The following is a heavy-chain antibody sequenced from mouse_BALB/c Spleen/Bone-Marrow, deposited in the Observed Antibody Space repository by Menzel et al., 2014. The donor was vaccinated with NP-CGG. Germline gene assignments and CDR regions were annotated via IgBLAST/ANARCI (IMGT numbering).Heavy chain of an antibody. J-gene: IGHJ3*01. CDR3: ARAHYYGLFAY. D-gene: IGHD1-2*01. CDR1: GFVFSRYW. V-gene: IGHV4-1*02. Sequence: EVQLQQSGGGLVQPGGSLKLSCAASGFVFSRYWMSWIRQAPGKGLEWIGEINPDSSTINYTPSLKDKFIISRDNAKNTLYLQMSKVRSEGTALYYCARAHYYGLFAYWGQGTLVTVSA. CDR2: INPDSSTI.